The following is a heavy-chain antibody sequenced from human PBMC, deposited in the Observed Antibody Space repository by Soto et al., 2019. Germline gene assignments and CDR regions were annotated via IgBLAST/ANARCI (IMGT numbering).Heavy chain of an antibody. Sequence: ASVKVSCKASGYTFTSYAMHWVRQAPGQRLEWMGWINAGNGNTKYSQKFQGRVTITRDTSASTAYMELSSLRSEDTAVYYCARLTTGGYYYYGMAVWGQGTTVTFSS. D-gene: IGHD3-10*01. V-gene: IGHV1-3*01. CDR2: INAGNGNT. J-gene: IGHJ6*02. CDR1: GYTFTSYA. CDR3: ARLTTGGYYYYGMAV.